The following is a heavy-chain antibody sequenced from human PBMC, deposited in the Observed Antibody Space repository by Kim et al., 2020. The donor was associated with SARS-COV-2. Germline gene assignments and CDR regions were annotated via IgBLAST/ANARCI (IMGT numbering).Heavy chain of an antibody. V-gene: IGHV3-66*01. D-gene: IGHD6-13*01. J-gene: IGHJ4*02. Sequence: SGKGRFTISGDNSKNTLYLQMNSLRAEDTAVYYCARDPIAAAGTGAGGDYWGQGTLVTVSS. CDR3: ARDPIAAAGTGAGGDY.